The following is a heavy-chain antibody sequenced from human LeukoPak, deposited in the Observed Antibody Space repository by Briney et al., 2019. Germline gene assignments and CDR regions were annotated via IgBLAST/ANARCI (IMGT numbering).Heavy chain of an antibody. V-gene: IGHV4-39*07. Sequence: SETLSLTCTVSGASINNANYYWGWIRQPPGKGLEWIGSVYYSGGTFYNPSLKSRVTISVDTSKNQFSLNLNSVTAADTAVYYCARPRRPLARWAFDIWGQGTMVTVSS. D-gene: IGHD4-23*01. J-gene: IGHJ3*02. CDR3: ARPRRPLARWAFDI. CDR1: GASINNANYY. CDR2: VYYSGGT.